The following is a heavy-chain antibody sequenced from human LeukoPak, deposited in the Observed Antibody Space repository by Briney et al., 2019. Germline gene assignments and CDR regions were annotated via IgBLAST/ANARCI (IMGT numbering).Heavy chain of an antibody. V-gene: IGHV1-69*05. CDR3: ARFVSKGYNWFDP. J-gene: IGHJ5*02. CDR1: GGTFSSYA. Sequence: SVTVSCKASGGTFSSYAISWVRQAPGQGLEWMGGIIPIFGTANYAQRFQGRVTITTDESTSTAYMELSSLRSEDTAVYYCARFVSKGYNWFDPWGQGTLVTVSS. CDR2: IIPIFGTA. D-gene: IGHD4-11*01.